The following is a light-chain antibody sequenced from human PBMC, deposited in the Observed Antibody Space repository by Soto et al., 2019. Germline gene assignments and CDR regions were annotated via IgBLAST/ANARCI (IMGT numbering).Light chain of an antibody. CDR3: SSYTSISTYV. J-gene: IGLJ1*01. Sequence: QSALTQPASVSGSPGQSITISCTGTSSDVGGYNYVSWYQHHPGKAPRLMIYEVSNRPSGVSDRFSGSKSGNTASLTISGLLAEDEDDYYCSSYTSISTYVFGTGTKVTVL. CDR2: EVS. CDR1: SSDVGGYNY. V-gene: IGLV2-14*01.